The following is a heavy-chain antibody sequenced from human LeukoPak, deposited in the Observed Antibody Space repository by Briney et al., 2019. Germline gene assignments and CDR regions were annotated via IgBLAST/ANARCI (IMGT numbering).Heavy chain of an antibody. D-gene: IGHD2-15*01. CDR3: ARVPCSGGSCYSGD. CDR1: GGSISSYY. CDR2: IYYSGST. J-gene: IGHJ4*02. V-gene: IGHV4-59*01. Sequence: SETLSLTCTVSGGSISSYYWSWIRQPPGKGLEWIGYIYYSGSTNYNPSLKSRVTISVDTSKNQFSLKLSSVTAADTAVYYCARVPCSGGSCYSGDWGQGTLVTVSS.